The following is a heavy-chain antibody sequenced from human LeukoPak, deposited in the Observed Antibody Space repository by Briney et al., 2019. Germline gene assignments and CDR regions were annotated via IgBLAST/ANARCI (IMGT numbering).Heavy chain of an antibody. V-gene: IGHV4-59*01. CDR2: IYYSGST. Sequence: SETLSLTCTVSGGSISSYYWSWIRQPPGKGLEWIGYIYYSGSTNYNPSLKSRVTISVDTSKNQFSLKLSSVTAADTAVYYCASGYYYYGMDVWGQGTTVTVSS. CDR3: ASGYYYYGMDV. J-gene: IGHJ6*02. CDR1: GGSISSYY.